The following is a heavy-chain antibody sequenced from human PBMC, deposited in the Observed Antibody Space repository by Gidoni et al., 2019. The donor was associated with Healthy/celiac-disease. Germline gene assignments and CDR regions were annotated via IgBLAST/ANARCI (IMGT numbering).Heavy chain of an antibody. V-gene: IGHV3-48*03. CDR2: ISSSGSTI. J-gene: IGHJ6*02. CDR1: GFTFSSYE. D-gene: IGHD2-15*01. Sequence: EVQLVESGGGLVQPGGSLRLSCAASGFTFSSYEMNWVRQAPGKELEWVSYISSSGSTIYYADSVKGRFTISRDNAKNSLYLQMNSLRAEDTAVYYCARTGPIVVVVAATPSYYYYGMDVWGQGTTVTVSS. CDR3: ARTGPIVVVVAATPSYYYYGMDV.